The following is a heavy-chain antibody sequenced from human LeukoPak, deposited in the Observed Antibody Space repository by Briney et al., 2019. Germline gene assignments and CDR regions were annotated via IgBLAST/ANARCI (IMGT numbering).Heavy chain of an antibody. CDR2: IRNKANSYTT. Sequence: TGGSLRLSCAVSGFTFSDHHMDWVRQAPGKGLEWVGRIRNKANSYTTEYAASVKGRFTVSRDDSKNSLYLQLNSLKTEDTAVYYCATDGLDYGYYLLDYWGQGTLVTVSS. V-gene: IGHV3-72*01. CDR3: ATDGLDYGYYLLDY. CDR1: GFTFSDHH. D-gene: IGHD4-17*01. J-gene: IGHJ4*02.